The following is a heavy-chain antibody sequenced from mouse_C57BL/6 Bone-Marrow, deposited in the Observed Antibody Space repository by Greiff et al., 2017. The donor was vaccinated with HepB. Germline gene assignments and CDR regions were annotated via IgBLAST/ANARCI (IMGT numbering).Heavy chain of an antibody. CDR2: INPNNGGT. J-gene: IGHJ1*03. CDR1: GYTFTDYY. Sequence: VQLKQSGPELVKPGASVKISCKASGYTFTDYYMNWVKQSHGKSLEWIGDINPNNGGTSYNQKFKGKATLTVDKSSSTAYMELRSLTSEDSAVYYCARAITTVVATDWYFDVWGTGTTVTVSS. D-gene: IGHD1-1*01. CDR3: ARAITTVVATDWYFDV. V-gene: IGHV1-26*01.